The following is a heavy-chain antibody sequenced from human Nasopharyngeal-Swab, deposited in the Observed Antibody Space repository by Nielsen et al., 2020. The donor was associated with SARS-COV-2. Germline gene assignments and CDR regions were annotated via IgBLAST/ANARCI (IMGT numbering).Heavy chain of an antibody. J-gene: IGHJ4*02. V-gene: IGHV3-30*18. CDR1: GFTFSSYG. D-gene: IGHD6-13*01. CDR3: AKDQILDSSSLDY. Sequence: LKISCAASGFTFSSYGMHWVRQAPGKGLEWVAVISYDGSNKYYADSVKGRFTISRDNSKNTLYLQMNSLRAEDTAVYYCAKDQILDSSSLDYWGQGTLVTVSS. CDR2: ISYDGSNK.